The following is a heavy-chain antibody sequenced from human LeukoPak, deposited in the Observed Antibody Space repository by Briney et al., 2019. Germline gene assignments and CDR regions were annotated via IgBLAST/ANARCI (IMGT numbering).Heavy chain of an antibody. J-gene: IGHJ4*02. D-gene: IGHD6-19*01. V-gene: IGHV3-30*04. CDR1: GFTLSGYH. CDR3: AREGYSSGRAAAFGY. Sequence: GMSLRLSCAASGFTLSGYHMHWVRQAPGKGLEWVALIPYDGGNKQYAASVEGRFTISRDNSQNTIYLYMNSLRTDDAAVYYCAREGYSSGRAAAFGYWGQGTLVTVSS. CDR2: IPYDGGNK.